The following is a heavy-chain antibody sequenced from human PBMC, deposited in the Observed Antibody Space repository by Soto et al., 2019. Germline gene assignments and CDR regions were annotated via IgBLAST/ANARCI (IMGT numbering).Heavy chain of an antibody. CDR2: IWSDGNKE. D-gene: IGHD6-19*01. CDR3: ARDRTGGWLHMDV. V-gene: IGHV3-33*01. J-gene: IGHJ6*02. CDR1: GFPFWHYG. Sequence: QVQLVESGGGVVQPGRSLRLSCVGSGFPFWHYGMHWVRQAPGKGLEWVAVIWSDGNKESYADSVEGRFATSRDNSKDTLYLELNSPRVEDAAVYFCARDRTGGWLHMDVWGQGPTVSVSS.